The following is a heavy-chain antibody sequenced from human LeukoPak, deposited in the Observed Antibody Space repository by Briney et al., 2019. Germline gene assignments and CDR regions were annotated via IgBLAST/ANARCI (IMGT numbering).Heavy chain of an antibody. CDR1: GFTFSHFG. V-gene: IGHV3-33*06. J-gene: IGHJ4*02. CDR3: AEDAQRGFDYSNSLEY. CDR2: IWSDATNR. Sequence: PGGSLRLSCEASGFTFSHFGMHWVRQAPGKGPEWVAVIWSDATNRYYADSVKGRFTISRDNFKRTVSLEMNNLRAEDTAVYYCAEDAQRGFDYSNSLEYWGQGSLVIVSS. D-gene: IGHD4-11*01.